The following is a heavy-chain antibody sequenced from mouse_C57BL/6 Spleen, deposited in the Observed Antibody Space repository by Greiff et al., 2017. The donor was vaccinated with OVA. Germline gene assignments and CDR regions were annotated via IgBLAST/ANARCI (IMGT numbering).Heavy chain of an antibody. CDR1: GYTFTSYW. CDR2: IYPGSGST. D-gene: IGHD1-1*01. V-gene: IGHV1-55*01. Sequence: QVQLQQSGAELVKPGASVKMSCKASGYTFTSYWITWVKQRPGQGLEWIGDIYPGSGSTNYNEKFKSKATLTVDTSSSTAYMQLSSLTSEDSAVYYWASTTVVAEVDYWGQGTTLTVSS. J-gene: IGHJ2*01. CDR3: ASTTVVAEVDY.